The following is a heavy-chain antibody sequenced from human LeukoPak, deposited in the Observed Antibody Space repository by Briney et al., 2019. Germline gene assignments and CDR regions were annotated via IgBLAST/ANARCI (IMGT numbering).Heavy chain of an antibody. Sequence: ASVKVSCKASGYIFSDYTMHWVRQAPGQRLEWMGWINGENGNTKYSQELRGRVTFTSDSSATTVYMELSSLRSEDVAVYYCARGGGEGYFDWSGGYYFDYWGQGTLVTVSS. CDR1: GYIFSDYT. CDR2: INGENGNT. D-gene: IGHD3-9*01. CDR3: ARGGGEGYFDWSGGYYFDY. V-gene: IGHV1-3*03. J-gene: IGHJ4*02.